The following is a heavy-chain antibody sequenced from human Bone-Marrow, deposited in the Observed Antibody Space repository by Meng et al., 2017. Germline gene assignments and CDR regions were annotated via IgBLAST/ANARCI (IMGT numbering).Heavy chain of an antibody. CDR3: TASPATEY. J-gene: IGHJ4*02. CDR1: GFAFRDAW. D-gene: IGHD1-26*01. CDR2: IKSKSAGGTT. Sequence: EVHLVESGGGLVKPGGCLRLSCAASGFAFRDAWMSWVRQAPGKGLEWVGLIKSKSAGGTTDYAAPVKGRFTISRDDSKTTMYLQMNSLKTEDTAVYYCTASPATEYWGQGTLVTVSS. V-gene: IGHV3-15*01.